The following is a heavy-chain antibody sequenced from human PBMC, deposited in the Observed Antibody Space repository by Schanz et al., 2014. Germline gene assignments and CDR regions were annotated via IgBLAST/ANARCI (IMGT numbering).Heavy chain of an antibody. CDR1: GFNVSGNF. J-gene: IGHJ3*02. V-gene: IGHV3-53*01. D-gene: IGHD2-2*01. CDR2: IQTGGNT. CDR3: AKRCSSTSCSHGAFDI. Sequence: EVQLVESGGGLIQPGGSLRLSCAASGFNVSGNFMSWVRQAPGKGLEWVSIIQTGGNTYYPDSVKGRFAISRDNSKNTLYLQMNSLRDEDTAMYYCAKRCSSTSCSHGAFDIWGQGTMVTVSS.